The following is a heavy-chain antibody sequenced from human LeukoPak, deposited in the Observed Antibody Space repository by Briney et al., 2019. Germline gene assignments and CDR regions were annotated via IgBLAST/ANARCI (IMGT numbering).Heavy chain of an antibody. J-gene: IGHJ4*02. CDR3: AKALDRRITMVREGFDY. Sequence: PGGSLRLSCAASGFTFDDYAMHWVRQAPGKGLEWVSGISWNSGSIGYADPVKGRFTISRDNAKNSLYLQMNSLRAEDTALYYCAKALDRRITMVREGFDYWGQGTLVTVSS. V-gene: IGHV3-9*01. D-gene: IGHD3-10*01. CDR2: ISWNSGSI. CDR1: GFTFDDYA.